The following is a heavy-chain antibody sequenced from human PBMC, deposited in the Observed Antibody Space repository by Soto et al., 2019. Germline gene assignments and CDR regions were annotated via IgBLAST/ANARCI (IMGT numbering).Heavy chain of an antibody. CDR2: INPSGGST. CDR3: ARGLWNYGVYYYYGMDV. D-gene: IGHD1-7*01. V-gene: IGHV1-46*01. Sequence: ASVKVSCKASGYTFTSYYMHWVRQAPGQGLEWMGIINPSGGSTSYAQKFQGRVTMTRDTSTSTVHMELSSLRSEDTAVYYCARGLWNYGVYYYYGMDVWGQGTTVTVSS. J-gene: IGHJ6*02. CDR1: GYTFTSYY.